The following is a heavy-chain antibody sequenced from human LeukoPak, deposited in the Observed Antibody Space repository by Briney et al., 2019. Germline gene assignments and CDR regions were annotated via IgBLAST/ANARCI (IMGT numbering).Heavy chain of an antibody. CDR2: ISWNSDTI. CDR1: GFDFDDYA. CDR3: AKMGYFGSGSYYPGVFYFDY. J-gene: IGHJ4*02. Sequence: GGSLRLSCAASGFDFDDYAMHWVRQAPGKGLEWVSSISWNSDTIYYAASVKGRFTISRDNAKKYLYLQMNSLGTEDTAFYYCAKMGYFGSGSYYPGVFYFDYWGQGTLVTVSS. D-gene: IGHD3-10*01. V-gene: IGHV3-9*01.